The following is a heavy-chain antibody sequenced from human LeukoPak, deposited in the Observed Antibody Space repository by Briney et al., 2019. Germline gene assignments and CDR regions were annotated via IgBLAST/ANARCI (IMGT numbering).Heavy chain of an antibody. CDR2: IYPDDSDT. V-gene: IGHV5-51*01. J-gene: IGHJ2*01. CDR3: ARRGYCSGGSCFWYFDL. Sequence: GESLTISCKGSGYSFTTYWIGWVRQMPGKGLEWMGIIYPDDSDTKYSPSFQGQVTISADKSISTAYLQWSSLKASDTAMYYCARRGYCSGGSCFWYFDLWGRGTLVTVSS. D-gene: IGHD2-15*01. CDR1: GYSFTTYW.